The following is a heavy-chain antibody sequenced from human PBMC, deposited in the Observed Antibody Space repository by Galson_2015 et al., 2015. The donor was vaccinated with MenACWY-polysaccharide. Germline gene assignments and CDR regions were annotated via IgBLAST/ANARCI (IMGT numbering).Heavy chain of an antibody. Sequence: SLRLSCAASGFAFSTSAMNWVRQAPGQGLEWISSISGSGGNTYFADSVRGRFTTSRDNSKNTLFLHTNSLRADDTALYYCAKARVITDGSDAFDYWGQGTLVTVSS. CDR2: ISGSGGNT. CDR1: GFAFSTSA. D-gene: IGHD2/OR15-2a*01. J-gene: IGHJ4*02. CDR3: AKARVITDGSDAFDY. V-gene: IGHV3-23*01.